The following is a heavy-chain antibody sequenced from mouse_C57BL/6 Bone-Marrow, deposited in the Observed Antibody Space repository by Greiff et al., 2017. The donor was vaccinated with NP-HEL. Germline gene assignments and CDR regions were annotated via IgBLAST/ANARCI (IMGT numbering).Heavy chain of an antibody. Sequence: EVMLVESGTVLARPGASVKMSCKTSGYTFTSYWMHWVKQRPGQGLEWIGAIYPGNSDTSYNQKFKGKAKLTAVTSASTAYMELSSLTNEDSAVYYCTRGCYYYGSSLWYFDVWGTGTTVTVSS. CDR2: IYPGNSDT. V-gene: IGHV1-5*01. J-gene: IGHJ1*03. CDR3: TRGCYYYGSSLWYFDV. D-gene: IGHD1-1*01. CDR1: GYTFTSYW.